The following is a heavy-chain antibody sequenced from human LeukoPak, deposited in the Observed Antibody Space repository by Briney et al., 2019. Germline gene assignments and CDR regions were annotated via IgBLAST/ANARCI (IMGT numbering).Heavy chain of an antibody. Sequence: ASVKVSCKASGYTFTGYYIHWVRQAPGQGLEWMGWINPNSGGTNYAQKFQGRVTLTRDTSISTAYMELSRLRSDDTAVFYCARLWYDSSGFSSSFGYWGQGTLVTVSS. D-gene: IGHD3-22*01. CDR2: INPNSGGT. J-gene: IGHJ4*02. CDR3: ARLWYDSSGFSSSFGY. V-gene: IGHV1-2*02. CDR1: GYTFTGYY.